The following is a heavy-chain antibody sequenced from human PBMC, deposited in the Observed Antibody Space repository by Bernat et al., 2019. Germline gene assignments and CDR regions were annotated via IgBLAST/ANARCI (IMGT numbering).Heavy chain of an antibody. CDR3: AKVFEMYSSGWSTLPQLDY. CDR1: GFTFSSYG. J-gene: IGHJ4*02. V-gene: IGHV3-30*18. D-gene: IGHD6-19*01. CDR2: ISYDGSNK. Sequence: QVQLVESGGGVVQPGGSLRLSCEASGFTFSSYGMHWVRQAPGKGLEWVAVISYDGSNKYYGDSVKGRFTISRDNSKNTLYLQMNSLRAEDTAVYYCAKVFEMYSSGWSTLPQLDYWGQGSLVTVSS.